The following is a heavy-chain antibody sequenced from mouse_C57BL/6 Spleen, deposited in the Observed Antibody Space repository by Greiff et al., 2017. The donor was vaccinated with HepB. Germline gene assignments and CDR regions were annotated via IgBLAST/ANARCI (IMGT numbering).Heavy chain of an antibody. J-gene: IGHJ1*03. Sequence: VQLQQSGPGLVQPSQSLSITCTVSGFSLTSYGVHWVRQSPGKGLEWLGVIWSGGSTDYNAAFISRLSISKDNSKSQVFFKMNSLQADDTAIYYCARNDGNYLSYWYFDVWGTGTTVTVSS. CDR3: ARNDGNYLSYWYFDV. D-gene: IGHD2-1*01. CDR2: IWSGGST. V-gene: IGHV2-2*01. CDR1: GFSLTSYG.